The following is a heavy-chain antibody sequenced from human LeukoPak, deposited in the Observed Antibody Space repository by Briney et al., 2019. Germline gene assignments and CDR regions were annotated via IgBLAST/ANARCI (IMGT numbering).Heavy chain of an antibody. V-gene: IGHV3-73*01. Sequence: GGSLRLSCAASGFTFSGTAMHWVRQASGQGLEWDGRIRSKANNYATAYAASVQGRFTISRDDSKNTAYLQMNSLETEDTAVYYCSSPYCTDGVCYPGYWGQGTLVTVSS. CDR2: IRSKANNYAT. CDR3: SSPYCTDGVCYPGY. CDR1: GFTFSGTA. J-gene: IGHJ4*02. D-gene: IGHD2-8*01.